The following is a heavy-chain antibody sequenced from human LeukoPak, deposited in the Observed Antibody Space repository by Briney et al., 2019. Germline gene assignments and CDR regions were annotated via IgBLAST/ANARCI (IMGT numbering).Heavy chain of an antibody. CDR1: GDSVSGFY. V-gene: IGHV4-4*07. Sequence: SETLSLTCSVSGDSVSGFYWSWIRQPTGKGLECIGRIYTSGNTRDTSTKYNPSLKSRVSMSVDTSTNQFSLKLRSVTAADTAIYYCAIDTFSSGWWDYSDYWGQGTLVTVSS. J-gene: IGHJ4*02. D-gene: IGHD6-19*01. CDR2: IYTSGNTRDTST. CDR3: AIDTFSSGWWDYSDY.